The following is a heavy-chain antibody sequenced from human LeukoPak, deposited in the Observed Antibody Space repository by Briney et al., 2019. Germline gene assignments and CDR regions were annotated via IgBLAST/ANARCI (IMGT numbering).Heavy chain of an antibody. V-gene: IGHV5-51*01. Sequence: NRGESLKISCKGSGYSFTSYWIGWVRQMPGKGLEWMGIIYPGDSDTRYSPSFQGQVTISADKSISTAYLQWSSLKASDTAMYYCARLFRLGGSYYEEPLMGSAFDIWGQGTMVTVSS. CDR2: IYPGDSDT. CDR1: GYSFTSYW. CDR3: ARLFRLGGSYYEEPLMGSAFDI. J-gene: IGHJ3*02. D-gene: IGHD1-26*01.